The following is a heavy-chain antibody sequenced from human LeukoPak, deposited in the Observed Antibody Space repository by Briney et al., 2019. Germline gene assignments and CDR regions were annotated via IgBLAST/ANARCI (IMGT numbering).Heavy chain of an antibody. CDR2: ITSTSSAI. J-gene: IGHJ4*02. Sequence: GGSLRLSCAASGFRFDTYSMNWVRQAPGKGLEWVSYITSTSSAIYYADSVKGRFTISRDNAKNSVYLQMNSLRAEDTAVYYCARGHGYFDSWGQGTLVTVSS. V-gene: IGHV3-48*01. CDR3: ARGHGYFDS. CDR1: GFRFDTYS.